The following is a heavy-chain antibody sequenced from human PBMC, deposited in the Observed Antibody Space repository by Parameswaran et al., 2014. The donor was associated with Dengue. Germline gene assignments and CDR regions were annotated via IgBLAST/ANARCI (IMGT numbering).Heavy chain of an antibody. V-gene: IGHV4-59*01. CDR1: GGSISSYY. D-gene: IGHD6-13*01. J-gene: IGHJ4*02. Sequence: AGGSLRLSCTVSGGSISSYYWSWIRQPPGKGLEWIGYIYYSGSTNYNPSLKSRVTISVDTSKNQFSLKLSSVTAADTAVYYCARSYSSSWYNYWGQGTLVTVSS. CDR3: ARSYSSSWYNY. CDR2: IYYSGST.